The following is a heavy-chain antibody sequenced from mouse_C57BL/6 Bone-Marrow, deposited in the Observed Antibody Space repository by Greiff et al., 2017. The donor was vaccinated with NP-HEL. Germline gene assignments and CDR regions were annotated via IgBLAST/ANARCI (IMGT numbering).Heavy chain of an antibody. CDR1: GFTFSSYG. J-gene: IGHJ1*03. CDR2: ISSGGSYT. CDR3: ARGLYWYFDV. Sequence: EVKLQESGGDLVKPGGSLKLSCAASGFTFSSYGMSWVRQTPDKRLEWVATISSGGSYTYYPDSVKGRFTISRDNAKNTLYLQMSSLKSEDTAMYYCARGLYWYFDVWGTGTTVTVSS. V-gene: IGHV5-6*01.